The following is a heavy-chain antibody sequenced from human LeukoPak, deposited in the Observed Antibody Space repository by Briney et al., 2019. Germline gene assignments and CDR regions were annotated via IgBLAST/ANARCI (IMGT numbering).Heavy chain of an antibody. J-gene: IGHJ4*02. CDR2: IYPGDSDT. CDR1: GYTFSGYW. V-gene: IGHV5-51*01. CDR3: ARLPDYYDSSGYLDY. Sequence: GESLKISCQGSGYTFSGYWIGWVRQMPGKGLEWMGIIYPGDSDTRYSPSFQGQVTISADKSISTAYLQWSSLKASDTAMYYCARLPDYYDSSGYLDYWGQGTLVTVSS. D-gene: IGHD3-22*01.